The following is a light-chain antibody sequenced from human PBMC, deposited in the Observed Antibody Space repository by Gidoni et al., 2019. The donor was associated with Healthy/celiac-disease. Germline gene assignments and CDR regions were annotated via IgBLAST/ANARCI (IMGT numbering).Light chain of an antibody. Sequence: DIQMSQSPASLSAAVGYRVTLNCRASQSISSYLNCYQQQPGKAPKLLMYAASSLQRGVPSRFSGSGSGTDFTLTISSLRPEAFATYDCHQSYSTLRKFTFGPGTKVDIK. V-gene: IGKV1-39*01. CDR1: QSISSY. CDR3: HQSYSTLRKFT. CDR2: AAS. J-gene: IGKJ3*01.